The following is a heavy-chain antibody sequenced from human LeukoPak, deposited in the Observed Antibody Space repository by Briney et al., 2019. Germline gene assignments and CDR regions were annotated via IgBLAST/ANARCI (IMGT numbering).Heavy chain of an antibody. CDR3: ARGDAFSGDH. V-gene: IGHV3-7*04. CDR2: IHPEGNEK. CDR1: GFTFRNFW. Sequence: PGGSLRLSCAASGFTFRNFWMSLVRPAPGRGLEWVANIHPEGNEKYHVESVKGRFTISRDNAKSSLFLQMNGLRAEDTAVYYCARGDAFSGDHWGQGTLVTVSS. J-gene: IGHJ4*02.